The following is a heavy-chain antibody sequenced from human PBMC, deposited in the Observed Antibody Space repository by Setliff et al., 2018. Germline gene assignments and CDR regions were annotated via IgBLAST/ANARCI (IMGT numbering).Heavy chain of an antibody. CDR1: GGLIYDHW. Sequence: LSLTCSVSGGLIYDHWWTWVRQPAGEEFQWIGRVYSDGDTEYNPSLKSRVTISVDTSNNQFSLHLTSVTAADTAVYYCARINFYVSSGYYYAPELWGQGTTVTVS. CDR2: VYSDGDT. J-gene: IGHJ4*02. CDR3: ARINFYVSSGYYYAPEL. V-gene: IGHV4-4*07. D-gene: IGHD3-22*01.